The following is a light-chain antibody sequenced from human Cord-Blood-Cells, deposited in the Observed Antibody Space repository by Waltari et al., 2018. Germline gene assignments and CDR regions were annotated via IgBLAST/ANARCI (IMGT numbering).Light chain of an antibody. CDR3: QVWDSSSDHWV. CDR1: NIGRKI. CDR2: DDR. J-gene: IGLJ3*02. Sequence: SYVLTQPPSVSVAPRKTARITCGGNNIGRKIMHWYRQKPGQAPVLVVYDDRARPSGIPERFSGSNSGNTATLTISRVEAGDEADYYCQVWDSSSDHWVFGGGTKLTVL. V-gene: IGLV3-21*03.